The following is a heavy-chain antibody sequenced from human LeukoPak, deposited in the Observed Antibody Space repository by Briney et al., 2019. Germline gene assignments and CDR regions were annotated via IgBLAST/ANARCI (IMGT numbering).Heavy chain of an antibody. D-gene: IGHD3-22*01. Sequence: ASVKVSCKASGYDFINYGISWLRQAPGQGLEWMGWRSIYNGNTNYKLQGRVTMTIDTSTSTAYMELSSLRSEDTAVYYCARDRPIYYDSSGYYYFDYWGQGTLVTVSS. J-gene: IGHJ4*02. CDR1: GYDFINYG. CDR3: ARDRPIYYDSSGYYYFDY. CDR2: RSIYNGNT. V-gene: IGHV1-18*01.